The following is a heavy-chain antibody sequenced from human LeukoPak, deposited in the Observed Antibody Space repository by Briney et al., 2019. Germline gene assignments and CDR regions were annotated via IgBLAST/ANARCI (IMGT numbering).Heavy chain of an antibody. Sequence: SETLSLTCTVSGGSISSGGYYWSWIRQHPGRGLEWIGYIYYSGSTYYNPSLKSRVTISVDTSKNQFSLKLSSVTAADTAVYYCARDGTSTVTTDYYYMDVWGKGTTVTVSS. CDR2: IYYSGST. CDR1: GGSISSGGYY. CDR3: ARDGTSTVTTDYYYMDV. D-gene: IGHD4-11*01. V-gene: IGHV4-31*03. J-gene: IGHJ6*03.